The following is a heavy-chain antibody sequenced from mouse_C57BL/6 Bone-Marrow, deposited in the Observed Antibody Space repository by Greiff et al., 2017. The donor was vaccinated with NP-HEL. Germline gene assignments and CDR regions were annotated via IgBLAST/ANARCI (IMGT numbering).Heavy chain of an antibody. J-gene: IGHJ3*01. CDR2: ISSGGDYI. CDR1: GFTFSSYA. Sequence: DVMLVESGEGLVKPGGSLKLSCAASGFTFSSYAMSWVRQTPEKRLEWVAYISSGGDYIYYADNVKGRFTISRDNARNTLYLQMSSLKSEDTAMYYCTRGAYYNNYAWFAYWGQGTLVTVSA. D-gene: IGHD2-5*01. V-gene: IGHV5-9-1*02. CDR3: TRGAYYNNYAWFAY.